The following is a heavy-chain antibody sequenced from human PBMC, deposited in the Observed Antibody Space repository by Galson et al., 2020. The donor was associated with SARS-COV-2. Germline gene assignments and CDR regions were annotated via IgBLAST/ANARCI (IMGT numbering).Heavy chain of an antibody. CDR2: ISWNSGSI. V-gene: IGHV3-9*01. Sequence: GGSLRLSCAASGFTFDDYAMPWVRQAPGKGLEWVPGISWNSGSIGYADSVKGRFTISRDNAKNSLYLQMNSLRAEDTALYYCATGGYGSGSSISDYWGQGTLVTVSS. CDR3: ATGGYGSGSSISDY. D-gene: IGHD3-10*01. CDR1: GFTFDDYA. J-gene: IGHJ4*02.